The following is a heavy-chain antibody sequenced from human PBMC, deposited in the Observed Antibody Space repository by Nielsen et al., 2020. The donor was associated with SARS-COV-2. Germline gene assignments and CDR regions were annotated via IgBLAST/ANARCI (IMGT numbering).Heavy chain of an antibody. CDR2: ISGSGGST. Sequence: ESLKISCAASGFTFSSYAMSWVRQAPGKGLEWVSAISGSGGSTYYADSVKGRFTISRDNSKNTLYLQMNSLRAEDTAVYYCATIVGVGGAAFDYWGQGTLVTVSS. J-gene: IGHJ4*02. CDR1: GFTFSSYA. D-gene: IGHD1-26*01. V-gene: IGHV3-23*01. CDR3: ATIVGVGGAAFDY.